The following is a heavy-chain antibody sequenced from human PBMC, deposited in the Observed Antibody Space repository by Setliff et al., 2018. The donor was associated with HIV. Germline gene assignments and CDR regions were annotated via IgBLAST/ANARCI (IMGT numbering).Heavy chain of an antibody. D-gene: IGHD3-9*01. CDR3: ARAGTDYYYFLVN. CDR2: LSYQGTNI. CDR1: GFPFESYE. J-gene: IGHJ4*02. Sequence: GGSLRLSCVASGFPFESYEMDWVRQTPGKGLEWVAVLSYQGTNIYYADSVRGRFTVSRDTSRNTFYLEMNSLRPEDTALYFCARAGTDYYYFLVNWGQGTLVTVSS. V-gene: IGHV3-30*04.